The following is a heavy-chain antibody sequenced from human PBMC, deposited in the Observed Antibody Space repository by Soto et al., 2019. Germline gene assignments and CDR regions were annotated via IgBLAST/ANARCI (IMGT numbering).Heavy chain of an antibody. J-gene: IGHJ3*01. D-gene: IGHD4-17*01. V-gene: IGHV4-59*08. Sequence: QVQLQESGPGLVKPSETLSLTCTVSGGSISSYYWSWIRQPPGKGLEWIGYIYYSGSTNYNPSLQSRVPMSVDTSNNQFSLRLSSVTAADTAVNYCARRYGGAFDRWGQGTMVTVSS. CDR1: GGSISSYY. CDR3: ARRYGGAFDR. CDR2: IYYSGST.